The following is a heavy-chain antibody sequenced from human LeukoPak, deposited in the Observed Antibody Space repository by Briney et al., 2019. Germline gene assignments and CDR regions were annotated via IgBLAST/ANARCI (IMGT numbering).Heavy chain of an antibody. Sequence: GGSLRVSCAASGFLVSSHYMSWVRQAPGKQLEWVAVMYTGGTTYYADPVKGRFTISRDNAKNSLYLQMNSLRAEDTAVYYCARDGGIIYSGYDGEVYFDYWGQGTLVTVSS. CDR1: GFLVSSHY. CDR2: MYTGGTT. V-gene: IGHV3-53*01. J-gene: IGHJ4*02. D-gene: IGHD5-12*01. CDR3: ARDGGIIYSGYDGEVYFDY.